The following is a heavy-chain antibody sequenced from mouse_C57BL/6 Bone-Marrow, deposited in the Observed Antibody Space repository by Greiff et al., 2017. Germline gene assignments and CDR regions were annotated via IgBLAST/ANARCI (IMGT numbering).Heavy chain of an antibody. V-gene: IGHV1-69*01. Sequence: QVQLQQPGAELVMPGASVKLSCKASGYTFTSYWMHWVKQRPGQGLEWIGEIDPSDSYTNYNQKFKGKSTLTLDKSSSTAYMQRSSLTSEDSAVYYCARKGQLRLSFAYWGQGTLVTVSA. D-gene: IGHD3-2*02. J-gene: IGHJ3*01. CDR1: GYTFTSYW. CDR2: IDPSDSYT. CDR3: ARKGQLRLSFAY.